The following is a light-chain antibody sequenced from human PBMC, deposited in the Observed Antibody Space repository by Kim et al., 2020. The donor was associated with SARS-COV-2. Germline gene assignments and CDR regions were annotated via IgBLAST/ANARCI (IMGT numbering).Light chain of an antibody. Sequence: EIVMTQSPAILSVSPGERATLACRASQSVSSNLAWYQQKPGQAPRLLIYGASTRATGIPARFSGSGSGTELTLTISSLRSEDFAVYYCQRYNNWPRTFGQGTKVDIK. V-gene: IGKV3-15*01. J-gene: IGKJ1*01. CDR2: GAS. CDR3: QRYNNWPRT. CDR1: QSVSSN.